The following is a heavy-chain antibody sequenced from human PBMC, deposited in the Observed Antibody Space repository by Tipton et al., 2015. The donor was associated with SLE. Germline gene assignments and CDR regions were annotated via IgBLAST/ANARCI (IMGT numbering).Heavy chain of an antibody. CDR3: ARAAELGVFYYHYYLDV. J-gene: IGHJ6*03. CDR1: GLTSRNYN. D-gene: IGHD1-26*01. V-gene: IGHV3-30*04. Sequence: SLRLSCAASGLTSRNYNMHWVRQAPGKGLEWVAVISYDGSNKFYADSVKGRFTISRDTSKNTLDLQMNSLRDEDTAVYYCARAAELGVFYYHYYLDVWGKGTTVTVSS. CDR2: ISYDGSNK.